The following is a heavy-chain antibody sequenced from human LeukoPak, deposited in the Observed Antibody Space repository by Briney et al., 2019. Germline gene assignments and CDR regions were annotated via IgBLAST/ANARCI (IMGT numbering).Heavy chain of an antibody. CDR3: ASHLPYYYDSSGYYSYYFDY. J-gene: IGHJ4*02. CDR2: IYYSGST. Sequence: PSQTLSLTCTVSGGSISSGGYYWSWIRQPPGKGLEWIGYIYYSGSTNYNPSLKSRVTISVDTSKNQFSLKLSSVTAADTAVYYCASHLPYYYDSSGYYSYYFDYWGQGTLVTVSS. CDR1: GGSISSGGYY. D-gene: IGHD3-22*01. V-gene: IGHV4-61*08.